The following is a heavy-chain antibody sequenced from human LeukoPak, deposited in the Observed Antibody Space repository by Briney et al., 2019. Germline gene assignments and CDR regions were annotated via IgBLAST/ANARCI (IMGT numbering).Heavy chain of an antibody. CDR2: IIPIFGTA. CDR3: ARDSGELSEDGSGSRNWFDP. Sequence: ASVKVSCKTSGYTFSNFGINWVRQAPGQGLEWMGGIIPIFGTANYAQKFQGRVTITADESTSTAYMELSSLRSEDTAVYYCARDSGELSEDGSGSRNWFDPWGQGTLVTVSS. D-gene: IGHD3-10*01. CDR1: GYTFSNFG. J-gene: IGHJ5*02. V-gene: IGHV1-69*13.